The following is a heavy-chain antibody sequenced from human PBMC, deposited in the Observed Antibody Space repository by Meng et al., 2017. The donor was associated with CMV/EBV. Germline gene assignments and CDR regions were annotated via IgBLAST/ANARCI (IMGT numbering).Heavy chain of an antibody. D-gene: IGHD3-3*01. CDR2: IYYSGST. CDR1: GGSISSSSYY. V-gene: IGHV4-39*07. CDR3: ASRITIFGVVTAFDP. J-gene: IGHJ5*02. Sequence: QLQLKESGPGLVKPSATLSLPCTVSGGSISSSSYYWGWIRQPPGKGLEWIGSIYYSGSTYYNPSLKSRVTISVDTSKNQFSLKLSSVTAADTAVYYCASRITIFGVVTAFDPWGQGTLVTVSS.